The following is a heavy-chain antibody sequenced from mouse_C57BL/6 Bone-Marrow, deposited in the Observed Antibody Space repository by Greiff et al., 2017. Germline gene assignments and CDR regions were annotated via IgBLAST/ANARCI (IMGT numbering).Heavy chain of an antibody. V-gene: IGHV2-9-1*01. D-gene: IGHD1-1*01. Sequence: VNLVESGPGLVAPSQSLSITCTVSGFSLTSYAISWVRQPPGKGLEWLGVIWTGGGTNYNSALNSSLSIRKDNSKSQVFLKMNSLQTDDTARYYCARNNYYGSSYLYYYAMDYWGQGTSVTVSS. CDR2: IWTGGGT. J-gene: IGHJ4*01. CDR3: ARNNYYGSSYLYYYAMDY. CDR1: GFSLTSYA.